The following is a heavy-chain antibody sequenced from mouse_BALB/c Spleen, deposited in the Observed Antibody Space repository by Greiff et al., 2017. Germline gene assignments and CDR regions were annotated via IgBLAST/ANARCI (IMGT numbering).Heavy chain of an antibody. CDR3: ARDYYGSSYRAWFAY. CDR1: GFTFSSYA. J-gene: IGHJ3*01. Sequence: EVNVVESGGGLVKPGGSLKLSCAASGFTFSSYAMSWVRQTPEKRLEWVASISSGGSTYYPDSVKGRFTISRDNARNILYLQMSSLRSEDTAMYYCARDYYGSSYRAWFAYWGQGTLVTVSA. D-gene: IGHD1-1*01. CDR2: ISSGGST. V-gene: IGHV5-6-5*01.